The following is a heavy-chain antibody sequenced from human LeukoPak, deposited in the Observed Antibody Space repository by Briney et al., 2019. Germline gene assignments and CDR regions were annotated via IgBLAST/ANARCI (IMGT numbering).Heavy chain of an antibody. V-gene: IGHV4-39*01. CDR1: GGSISSSSYY. D-gene: IGHD2-21*01. Sequence: PSETLSLTCAVSGGSISSSSYYWGWIRQPPGKGLEWIGSIYYSGSTYYNPSLKSRVTISVDTSKNQFSLKLSSVTAADTAVYYCARHRLAYCGGDCYYGAFDIWGQGTMVTVSS. CDR3: ARHRLAYCGGDCYYGAFDI. J-gene: IGHJ3*02. CDR2: IYYSGST.